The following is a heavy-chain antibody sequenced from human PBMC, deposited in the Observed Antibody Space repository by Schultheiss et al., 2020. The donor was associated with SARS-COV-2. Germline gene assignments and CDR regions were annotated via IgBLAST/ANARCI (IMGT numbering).Heavy chain of an antibody. J-gene: IGHJ5*02. D-gene: IGHD3-9*01. CDR3: ARVLKVARGWFDP. CDR2: INHSGST. V-gene: IGHV4-34*01. Sequence: LETLSLTCAVYGGSFSGYYWSWIRQPPGKGLEWIGEINHSGSTNYNPSLKSRVTISVDTSKNQFSLKLSSVTAADTAVYYCARVLKVARGWFDPWGQGTLVTVSS. CDR1: GGSFSGYY.